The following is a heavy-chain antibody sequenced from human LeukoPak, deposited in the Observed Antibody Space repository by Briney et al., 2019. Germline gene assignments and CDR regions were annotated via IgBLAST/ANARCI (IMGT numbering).Heavy chain of an antibody. J-gene: IGHJ4*02. V-gene: IGHV3-74*01. Sequence: GGSLRLSCAASGFTFSSYWMHWVRQAPGKGLVWVSRINSDGSSTSYADSVRGRFTISRDNAKNTLYLQMISLRAEDTAVYYCARGTHSSGWHGGFDYWVQGTLVTVSS. CDR2: INSDGSST. D-gene: IGHD6-19*01. CDR1: GFTFSSYW. CDR3: ARGTHSSGWHGGFDY.